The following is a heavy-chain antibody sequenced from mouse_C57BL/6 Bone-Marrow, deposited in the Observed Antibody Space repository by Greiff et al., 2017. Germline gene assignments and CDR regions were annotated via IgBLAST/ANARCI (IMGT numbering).Heavy chain of an antibody. CDR2: LWSGGST. D-gene: IGHD1-1*01. V-gene: IGHV2-2*01. CDR1: GFSLTSYG. Sequence: QVQLKESGPGLVQPSQSLSITCTVSGFSLTSYGVHWVRPSPGKGLEWLGVLWSGGSTDYNAAFISRLSISKDNSKSQVFFKMNSLQADDTAIYYCARNFAYYGSSYAWYFDVWGTGTTVTVSS. CDR3: ARNFAYYGSSYAWYFDV. J-gene: IGHJ1*03.